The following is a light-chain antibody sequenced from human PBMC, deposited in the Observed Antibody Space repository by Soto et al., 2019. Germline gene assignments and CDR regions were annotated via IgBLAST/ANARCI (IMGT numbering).Light chain of an antibody. CDR3: QLWDRSSDHPGV. V-gene: IGLV3-21*02. J-gene: IGLJ3*02. Sequence: SYELTQPPSVSVAPGQTARITCGGDNIGSKSVHWYQQKPGQAPVLVVNDDSDRPSGIPERFSGSNSGDTATLTIIGVEAGDEADYYCQLWDRSSDHPGVFGGGTKLTVL. CDR2: DDS. CDR1: NIGSKS.